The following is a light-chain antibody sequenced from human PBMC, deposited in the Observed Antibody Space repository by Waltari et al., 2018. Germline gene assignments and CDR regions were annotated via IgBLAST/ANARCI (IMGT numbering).Light chain of an antibody. V-gene: IGKV1-NL1*01. CDR1: QGISNS. Sequence: DIQLTQSPSSLSASVGERVTITCRASQGISNSLAWYQQRPGKAPKLLLSAASSLESGVPSRFGGSGSGTDFSLTISSLQPEDFATYFCQQYFGSPVTFGQGTKLEI. CDR2: AAS. J-gene: IGKJ2*01. CDR3: QQYFGSPVT.